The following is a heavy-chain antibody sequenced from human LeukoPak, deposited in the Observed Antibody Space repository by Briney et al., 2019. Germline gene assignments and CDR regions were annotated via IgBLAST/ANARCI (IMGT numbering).Heavy chain of an antibody. CDR2: IYYSGST. J-gene: IGHJ4*02. V-gene: IGHV4-59*01. CDR3: ARFNLDEPAKEYYFDY. CDR1: GGSISSYY. Sequence: PSETLSLTCTVSGGSISSYYWSWIRQPPGKGLEWIGYIYYSGSTNYNPSLKSRVTISVDTSKNQFSLKLSSVTAADTAVYYCARFNLDEPAKEYYFDYWGQGTLVTVSS.